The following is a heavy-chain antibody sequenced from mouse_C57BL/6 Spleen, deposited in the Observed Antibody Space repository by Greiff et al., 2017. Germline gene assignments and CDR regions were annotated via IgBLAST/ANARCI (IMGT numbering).Heavy chain of an antibody. CDR2: IYPGGGYT. CDR3: AREGYYAMDY. V-gene: IGHV1-63*01. Sequence: VKVVESGAELVRPGTSVKMSCKASGYTFTNYWIGWAKQRPGHGLEWIGDIYPGGGYTNYNEKFKGKATLTADKSSSTAYMQFSSLTSEDSAIYYCAREGYYAMDYWGQGTSVTVSS. CDR1: GYTFTNYW. J-gene: IGHJ4*01.